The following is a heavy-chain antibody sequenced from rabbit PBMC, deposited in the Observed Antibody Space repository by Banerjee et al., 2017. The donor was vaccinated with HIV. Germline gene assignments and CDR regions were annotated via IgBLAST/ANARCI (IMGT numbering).Heavy chain of an antibody. Sequence: QSLEESGGGLVKPEGSLTLTCTASGIDFSSYGISWVRQAPGKGLEWIASINVDSTGITYYASWAKGRFTISKTSSTTVTLQMTSLTAADTATYFCARSAGVGTADYNTLWGPGTLVTVS. CDR1: GIDFSSYG. CDR2: INVDSTGIT. J-gene: IGHJ4*01. D-gene: IGHD7-1*01. CDR3: ARSAGVGTADYNTL. V-gene: IGHV1S40*01.